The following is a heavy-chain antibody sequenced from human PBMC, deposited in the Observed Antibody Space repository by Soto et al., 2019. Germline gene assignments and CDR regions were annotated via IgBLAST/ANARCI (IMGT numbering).Heavy chain of an antibody. CDR2: INTGSGDT. CDR3: ARDWGRWYFDL. D-gene: IGHD7-27*01. J-gene: IGHJ2*01. CDR1: GYTFTHYA. V-gene: IGHV1-3*04. Sequence: QVQLVQSGAQVKKPGASVKVSCKASGYTFTHYAMHWVRQAPGQRLEWMGWINTGSGDTKYSQNFQGRVTITRDTSATTAYMELSSLRSEDTAVYYCARDWGRWYFDLWGRGTLVTVSS.